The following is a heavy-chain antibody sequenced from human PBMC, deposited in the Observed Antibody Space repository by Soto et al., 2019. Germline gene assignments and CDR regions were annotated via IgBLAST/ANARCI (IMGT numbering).Heavy chain of an antibody. J-gene: IGHJ4*02. CDR3: AAQDYYDSSGYRRDPVIDY. CDR1: GGTFSSYA. CDR2: IIPIFGTA. V-gene: IGHV1-69*13. D-gene: IGHD3-22*01. Sequence: ASVKVSCKASGGTFSSYAISWVRQAPGQGLEWMGGIIPIFGTANYAQKFQGRVTITADESTSTAYMELSSLRSEDTAVYYCAAQDYYDSSGYRRDPVIDYWGQGTLVTVSS.